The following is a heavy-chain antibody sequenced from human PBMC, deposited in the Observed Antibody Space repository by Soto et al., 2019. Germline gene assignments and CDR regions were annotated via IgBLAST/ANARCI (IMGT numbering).Heavy chain of an antibody. V-gene: IGHV4-39*01. J-gene: IGHJ6*02. D-gene: IGHD6-13*01. Sequence: QLQLQESGPGLVKPSETLSLTCTVSGGSISVSDSYWGWIRQPPGKGLEWIGSISYTGSTYYNPSIKSRVAMSVDTSKNQFSLRLGSVTAADTALYYCAGTRVAALTKIYYGMDVWGQGTTVTVSS. CDR2: ISYTGST. CDR1: GGSISVSDSY. CDR3: AGTRVAALTKIYYGMDV.